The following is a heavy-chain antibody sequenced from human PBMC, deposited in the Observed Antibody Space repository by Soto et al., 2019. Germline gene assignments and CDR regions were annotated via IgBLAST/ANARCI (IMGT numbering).Heavy chain of an antibody. CDR1: GGSIISTNW. J-gene: IGHJ4*02. D-gene: IGHD1-26*01. CDR3: ARGGTGSIDY. Sequence: SETLSLTCAVSGGSIISTNWWSWVRQPPGQGLDWIGEIYHSGSTNYNPSLKSRLTISVDKSKNQFSLKLSSVTAADTAVYYCARGGTGSIDYWGQGTLVTVSS. CDR2: IYHSGST. V-gene: IGHV4-4*02.